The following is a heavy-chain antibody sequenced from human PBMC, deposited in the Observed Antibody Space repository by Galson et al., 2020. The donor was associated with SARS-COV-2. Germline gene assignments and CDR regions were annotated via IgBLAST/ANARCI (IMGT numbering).Heavy chain of an antibody. J-gene: IGHJ4*02. D-gene: IGHD6-6*01. CDR2: IVVGSGKT. CDR1: GFTFTTSD. Sequence: SVKVSCKASGFTFTTSDVQRVRQARGQRPEWIGWIVVGSGKTNYAQKFQERVSITRDMSTTTAYMELSSLRYEDTSVYYCAAFIARPAYWGQGTLVTVSS. CDR3: AAFIARPAY. V-gene: IGHV1-58*01.